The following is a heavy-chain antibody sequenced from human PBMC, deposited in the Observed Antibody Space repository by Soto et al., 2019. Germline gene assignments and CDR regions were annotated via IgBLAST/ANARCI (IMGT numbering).Heavy chain of an antibody. CDR2: INPSGGST. CDR1: GYTFTSYY. D-gene: IGHD6-19*01. V-gene: IGHV1-46*01. CDR3: ARDRIAVAGPKKFDY. J-gene: IGHJ4*02. Sequence: ASVKVSCKASGYTFTSYYTHWVRQAPGQGLEWMGIINPSGGSTSYAQKFQGRVTMTRDTSTSTVYMELSSLRSEDTAVYYCARDRIAVAGPKKFDYWGQGTLVTVYS.